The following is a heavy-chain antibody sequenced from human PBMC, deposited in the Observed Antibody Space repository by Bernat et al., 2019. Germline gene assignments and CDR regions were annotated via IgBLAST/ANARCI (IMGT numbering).Heavy chain of an antibody. J-gene: IGHJ6*03. V-gene: IGHV3-11*05. Sequence: QVQLVESGGGLVKPGGSLRLSCAASGFTFSDYYMSWIRQAPGKGLDWVSYISSSSYTNYADSVKGRFTISRDNAKNSLYLQMNSLRAEDTAVYYCARGTSTSAPDMDVWGKGTTVTVSS. CDR1: GFTFSDYY. CDR2: ISSSSYT. CDR3: ARGTSTSAPDMDV.